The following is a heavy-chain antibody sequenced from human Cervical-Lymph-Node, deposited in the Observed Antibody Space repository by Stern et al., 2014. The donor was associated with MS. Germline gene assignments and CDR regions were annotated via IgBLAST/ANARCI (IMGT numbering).Heavy chain of an antibody. CDR3: ARDIDDTTNYGMDV. J-gene: IGHJ6*02. Sequence: QVQLVQSGGGVVQPGRSLRLSCAASGFTFSSYGMHWVRQAPGKGLEWVAVIWYDGSNKYYADSVKGRFTISRDNSKNTLYLQMNSLRAEDTAVYYCARDIDDTTNYGMDVWGQGTTVTVSS. CDR2: IWYDGSNK. V-gene: IGHV3-33*01. CDR1: GFTFSSYG. D-gene: IGHD3-9*01.